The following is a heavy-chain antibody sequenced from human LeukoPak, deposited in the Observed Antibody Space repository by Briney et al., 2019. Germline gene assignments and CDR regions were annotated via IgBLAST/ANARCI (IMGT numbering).Heavy chain of an antibody. Sequence: PGGSLRLSCAASGFTFSDYYMSWIRQAPGKGLEWVSYISSSGSTIYYADSVKGRFTISRDNAKNSLYLQMNSLRAEDTAVYYCARVAAGHYYYYYMDVWGKGTTVTISS. D-gene: IGHD6-13*01. CDR3: ARVAAGHYYYYYMDV. CDR2: ISSSGSTI. V-gene: IGHV3-11*01. CDR1: GFTFSDYY. J-gene: IGHJ6*03.